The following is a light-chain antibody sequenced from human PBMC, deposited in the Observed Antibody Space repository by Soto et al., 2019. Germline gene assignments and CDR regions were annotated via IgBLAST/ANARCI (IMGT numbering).Light chain of an antibody. CDR2: KAS. CDR3: QHYNSYSEA. J-gene: IGKJ1*01. V-gene: IGKV1-5*03. Sequence: TLSGTLGDRFTISYLARQTISSWLAWYQQKPGKAPKLLIYKASTLKSGVPSRFSGSGSGTEFTPTISSLQPDDFATYYCQHYNSYSEAFGQGTNVDIK. CDR1: QTISSW.